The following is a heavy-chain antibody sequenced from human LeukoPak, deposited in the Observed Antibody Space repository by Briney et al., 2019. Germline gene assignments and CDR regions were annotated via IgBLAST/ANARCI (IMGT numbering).Heavy chain of an antibody. CDR3: ARQMYYDFWSGYSTLDY. J-gene: IGHJ4*02. Sequence: GGSLRLSCEASGFTFSSYEMNWVRQAPGKGLEWVSYISSSGNTIYYADSVKGRFTISRDNTKNSLYLQMNSLRAEDTAVYYCARQMYYDFWSGYSTLDYWSQGTLVTVSP. V-gene: IGHV3-48*03. D-gene: IGHD3-3*01. CDR2: ISSSGNTI. CDR1: GFTFSSYE.